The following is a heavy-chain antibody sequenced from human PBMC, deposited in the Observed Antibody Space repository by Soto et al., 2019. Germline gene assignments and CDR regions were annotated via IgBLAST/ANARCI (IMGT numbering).Heavy chain of an antibody. V-gene: IGHV3-33*01. Sequence: GSLRLSCAASGFTFSSYGMHWVRQAPGKGLEWVAVIWYDGSNKYYADSVKGRFTISRDNSKNTLYLQMNGLRAEDTAVYYCAREYSSSGGFDYWGQGTLVTVSS. CDR3: AREYSSSGGFDY. CDR1: GFTFSSYG. J-gene: IGHJ4*02. D-gene: IGHD6-6*01. CDR2: IWYDGSNK.